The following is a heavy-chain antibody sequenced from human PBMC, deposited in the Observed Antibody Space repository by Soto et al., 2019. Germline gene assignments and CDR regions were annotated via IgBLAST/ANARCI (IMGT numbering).Heavy chain of an antibody. D-gene: IGHD3-22*01. J-gene: IGHJ4*02. CDR3: ARVAYYDSSGYYDY. CDR1: GGSISSYY. CDR2: IYYSGST. V-gene: IGHV4-59*01. Sequence: SETLSLTCTVSGGSISSYYWSWIRQPPGKGLEWIGYIYYSGSTNYNPSLKSRVTTSVDTSKNQFSLKLSSVTAADTAVYYCARVAYYDSSGYYDYWGQGTLVTVSS.